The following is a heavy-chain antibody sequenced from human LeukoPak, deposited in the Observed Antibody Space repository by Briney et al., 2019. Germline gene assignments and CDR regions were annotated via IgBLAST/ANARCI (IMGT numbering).Heavy chain of an antibody. CDR3: AKDSVPNYYDSSGPLGLFDY. CDR1: GFTFSSYA. Sequence: GSLRLSCAASGFTFSSYAMSWVRQAPGKGLEWVSGISGSGNMTYYPDSVKGRFTISRDNSKNTLYLQMNSLRAEDTAVYYCAKDSVPNYYDSSGPLGLFDYWGQGTLVTVSS. CDR2: ISGSGNMT. V-gene: IGHV3-23*01. J-gene: IGHJ4*02. D-gene: IGHD3-22*01.